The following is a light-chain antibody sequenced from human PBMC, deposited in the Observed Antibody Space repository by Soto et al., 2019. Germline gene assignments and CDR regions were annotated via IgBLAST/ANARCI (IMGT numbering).Light chain of an antibody. V-gene: IGKV3-15*01. CDR2: AAS. Sequence: EILMTQSPASLPVSPGERATLSCRASQSINSRLAWYQHKPGQAPRLLIYAASTRATGVAARFSGSGSGTEFILTISSLQSEDFAVYYCQQHDDWPLTFGQGTKVDIK. J-gene: IGKJ1*01. CDR1: QSINSR. CDR3: QQHDDWPLT.